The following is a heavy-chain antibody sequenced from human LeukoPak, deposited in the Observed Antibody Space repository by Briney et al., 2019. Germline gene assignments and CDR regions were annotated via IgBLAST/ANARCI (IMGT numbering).Heavy chain of an antibody. D-gene: IGHD3-9*01. V-gene: IGHV4-34*01. CDR3: ARGGILRYFDWLLPPHDAFDT. CDR1: GGSFSGYY. CDR2: INHSGST. Sequence: SETLSLTCAVYGGSFSGYYWSWIRQPPGKGLEWIGEINHSGSTNYNPSLKSRVTISVDTSKNQFSLKLSSVTAADTAVYYCARGGILRYFDWLLPPHDAFDTWGQGTMVTVSS. J-gene: IGHJ3*02.